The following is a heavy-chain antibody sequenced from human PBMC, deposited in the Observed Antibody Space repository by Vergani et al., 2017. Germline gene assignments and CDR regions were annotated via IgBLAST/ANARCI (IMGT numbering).Heavy chain of an antibody. CDR1: GGSFSGYY. D-gene: IGHD6-13*01. V-gene: IGHV4-34*01. CDR2: INHSGST. Sequence: QVQLQQWGAGLLKTSETLSLTCAVYGGSFSGYYWSWIRQPPGKGLEWIGEINHSGSTNYNPSLKSRVTISVDTSKNQFSLKLSSVTAADTAVYYRARPHGYSSSWRDFDYWGQGTLVTVSS. J-gene: IGHJ4*02. CDR3: ARPHGYSSSWRDFDY.